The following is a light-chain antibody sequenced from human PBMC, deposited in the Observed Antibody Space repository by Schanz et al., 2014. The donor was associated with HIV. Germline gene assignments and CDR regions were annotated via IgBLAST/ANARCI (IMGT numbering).Light chain of an antibody. V-gene: IGKV1-39*01. CDR1: QSISSS. J-gene: IGKJ1*01. CDR2: AAS. Sequence: DIQMTQSPSSLSASIGDRVTITCRASQSISSSLNWYQQKPGKAPKLLIHAASSLQSGVPSRFSGSGSGTDFTLIISSLQPEDFATYFCQQSYSTPPWTFGQGTKVEIK. CDR3: QQSYSTPPWT.